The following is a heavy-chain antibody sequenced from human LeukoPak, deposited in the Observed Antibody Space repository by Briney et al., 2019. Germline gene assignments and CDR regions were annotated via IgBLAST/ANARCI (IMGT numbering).Heavy chain of an antibody. J-gene: IGHJ5*02. V-gene: IGHV3-74*01. D-gene: IGHD5-12*01. CDR3: ARDPRNIGLAP. CDR1: GFTVSSNF. Sequence: GGSLRLSCAASGFTVSSNFMSWVRQAPGKGLMYISRNNGDGSTTNYADLVKGRFTMSRDNVKNTLYLQMNSLRAEDTAVYYCARDPRNIGLAPWGQGTLVTVSS. CDR2: NNGDGSTT.